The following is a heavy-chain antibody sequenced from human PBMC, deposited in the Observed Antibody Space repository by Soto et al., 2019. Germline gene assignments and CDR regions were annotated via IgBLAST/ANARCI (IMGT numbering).Heavy chain of an antibody. CDR1: GYPFSRHW. CDR3: ARPRSMSSSGFAI. V-gene: IGHV3-74*01. D-gene: IGHD1-26*01. J-gene: IGHJ3*02. CDR2: ISPDGTVT. Sequence: EVQLVESGGGLVQPGVSLRLSCAASGYPFSRHWIHWVRQAPGQGPVGVSRISPDGTVTDYADFVEGRFTISRDNAQTTLHLQMSSRPAEDTAVYYCARPRSMSSSGFAIWGQGTMVIVSS.